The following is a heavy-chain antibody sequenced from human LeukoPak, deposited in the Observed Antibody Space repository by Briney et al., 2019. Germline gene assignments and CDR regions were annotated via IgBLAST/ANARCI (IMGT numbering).Heavy chain of an antibody. CDR3: ARGIAAAEPFDY. J-gene: IGHJ4*02. V-gene: IGHV4-4*02. CDR2: IYHSGST. D-gene: IGHD6-13*01. CDR1: GGSISRSNW. Sequence: SGALSLTCAVSGGSISRSNWWSWVRQRSGKGLEWIGEIYHSGSTNYNPSLKSRVTISVDKSKNQFSLKLSSVTAADTAVYYCARGIAAAEPFDYWGQGTLVTVSS.